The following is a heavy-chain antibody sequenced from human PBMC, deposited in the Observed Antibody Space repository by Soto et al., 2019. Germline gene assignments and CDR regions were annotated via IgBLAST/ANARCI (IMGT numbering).Heavy chain of an antibody. J-gene: IGHJ4*02. CDR2: INHSGST. V-gene: IGHV4-34*01. Sequence: SETLSLTCAVYGGSFSGYYWSWIRQPPGKGLEWIGEINHSGSTNYNPSLKSRVTISVDTSKNQFSLKLSSVTAADTAVYYCARSGSGYSYVRDPFDYWGQGTLVTVSS. D-gene: IGHD5-18*01. CDR3: ARSGSGYSYVRDPFDY. CDR1: GGSFSGYY.